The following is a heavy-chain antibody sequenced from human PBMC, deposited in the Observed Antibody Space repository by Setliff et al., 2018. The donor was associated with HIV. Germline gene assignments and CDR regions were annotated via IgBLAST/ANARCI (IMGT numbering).Heavy chain of an antibody. Sequence: VKVSCKASGYTFTTYSLHWVRQAPGHSLEWMGWINVGNGDTKYSPELQGRISITRDTSANTAYMELSSLRSDDTAVYFCARGALLAVFDFDHWGQGTQVTVSS. J-gene: IGHJ4*02. V-gene: IGHV1-3*01. CDR2: INVGNGDT. D-gene: IGHD3-10*01. CDR3: ARGALLAVFDFDH. CDR1: GYTFTTYS.